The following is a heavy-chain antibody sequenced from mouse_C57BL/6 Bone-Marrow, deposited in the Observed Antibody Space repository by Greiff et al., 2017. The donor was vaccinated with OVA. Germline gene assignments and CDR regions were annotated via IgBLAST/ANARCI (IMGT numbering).Heavy chain of an antibody. D-gene: IGHD2-1*01. CDR3: ARLYYPWYYFDY. J-gene: IGHJ2*01. CDR1: EYEFPSHD. CDR2: INRDGGST. V-gene: IGHV5-2*01. Sequence: EVQLQQSGGGLVQPGESLKLSCESNEYEFPSHDMSWVRKTPEKRLELVAAINRDGGSTYYPDTMERRFIISGDNTRKTLYLQMSSLRSDDTALYYGARLYYPWYYFDYWGQGTTLTVSS.